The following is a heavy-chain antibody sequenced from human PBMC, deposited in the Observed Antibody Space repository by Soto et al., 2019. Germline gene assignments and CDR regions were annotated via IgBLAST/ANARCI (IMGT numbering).Heavy chain of an antibody. J-gene: IGHJ4*02. V-gene: IGHV1-18*01. D-gene: IGHD2-2*01. Sequence: QVQLVQSGPEVKKPGSSVKVSCKGLGYNFIKYGINWVRQAPGQGLEWMGWISPYSSYTHSAQQFQARFTMTTDTAATTAYMELGSLRSADTAVSYCTREAIVVIPAAQPSHFDSWGQGTLVTVSS. CDR1: GYNFIKYG. CDR2: ISPYSSYT. CDR3: TREAIVVIPAAQPSHFDS.